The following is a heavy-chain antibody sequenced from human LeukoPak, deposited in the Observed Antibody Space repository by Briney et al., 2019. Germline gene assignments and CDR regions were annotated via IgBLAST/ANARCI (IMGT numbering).Heavy chain of an antibody. J-gene: IGHJ4*02. CDR1: GFTFSSYG. V-gene: IGHV3-30*18. Sequence: GRPLRLSCAASGFTFSSYGMHWVRRAPGKGLEWVTFISYDGSDKYYADSVKGRFTISRDNSKNTLYLQMNSLRAEDTAVYYCAKNYYYDSSGAFDYWGQGTLVTVSS. CDR3: AKNYYYDSSGAFDY. D-gene: IGHD3-22*01. CDR2: ISYDGSDK.